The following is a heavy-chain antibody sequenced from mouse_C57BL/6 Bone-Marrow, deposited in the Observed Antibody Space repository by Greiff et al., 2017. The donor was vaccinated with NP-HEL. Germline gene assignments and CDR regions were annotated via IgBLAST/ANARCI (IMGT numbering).Heavy chain of an antibody. CDR1: GFTFSDFY. D-gene: IGHD2-1*01. CDR3: ARDAYGNYVTWFAY. V-gene: IGHV7-1*01. CDR2: SRNKANDYTT. Sequence: EVKVVESGGGLVQSGRSLRLSCATSGFTFSDFYMEWVRQAPGKGLEWIAASRNKANDYTTEYSASVKGRFIVSRDTSQSILYLQMNALRAEDTAIYYCARDAYGNYVTWFAYWGQGTLVTVSA. J-gene: IGHJ3*01.